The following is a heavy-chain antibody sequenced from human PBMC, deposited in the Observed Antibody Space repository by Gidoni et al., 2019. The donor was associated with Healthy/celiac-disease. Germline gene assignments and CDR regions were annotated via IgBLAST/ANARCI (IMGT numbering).Heavy chain of an antibody. J-gene: IGHJ6*02. CDR2: ISAYNGNT. CDR1: GYTFTSYG. D-gene: IGHD7-27*01. V-gene: IGHV1-18*01. CDR3: ARAQTGDRDYYYYGMDV. Sequence: QVQLVQSGAEVKKPGASVKVSCKASGYTFTSYGISWVRQAPGQGLEWMGWISAYNGNTKYAQKLQGRVTMTTDTSTSTAYMELRSLRSDDTAVYYCARAQTGDRDYYYYGMDVWGQGTTVTVSS.